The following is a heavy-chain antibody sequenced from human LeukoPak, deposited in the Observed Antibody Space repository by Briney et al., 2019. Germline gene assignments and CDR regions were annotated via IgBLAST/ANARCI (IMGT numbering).Heavy chain of an antibody. CDR3: ALSYAPYYYYMDV. Sequence: SVKVSCKASRGTFSSYAINWVRQAPGQGLEWMGGITPIFGTANYAQKFQGRVTITADESTSTAYMELSSLRSEDTAVYYCALSYAPYYYYMDVWGKGTTVTISS. CDR1: RGTFSSYA. V-gene: IGHV1-69*13. CDR2: ITPIFGTA. D-gene: IGHD2-2*01. J-gene: IGHJ6*03.